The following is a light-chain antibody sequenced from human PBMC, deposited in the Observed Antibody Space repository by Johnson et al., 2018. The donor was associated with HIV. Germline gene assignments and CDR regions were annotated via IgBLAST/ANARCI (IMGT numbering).Light chain of an antibody. CDR1: SSNIGNNF. CDR2: DNN. J-gene: IGLJ1*01. Sequence: QSVLTQPPSVSAAPGQKVTISCSGSSSNIGNNFVSWYQQLSGTAPKLLIYDNNKRPSGIPDRFSGSRSGTSATLGITGLQTGGEADYYCGTWDSSLSATVFGTGTKVTVL. V-gene: IGLV1-51*01. CDR3: GTWDSSLSATV.